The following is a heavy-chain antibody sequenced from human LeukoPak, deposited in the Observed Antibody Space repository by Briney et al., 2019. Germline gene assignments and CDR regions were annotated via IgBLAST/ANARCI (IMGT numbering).Heavy chain of an antibody. CDR3: ASLDSSSWYGDYFDY. CDR1: GGSFSGYY. D-gene: IGHD6-13*01. V-gene: IGHV4-34*01. CDR2: INHSGST. J-gene: IGHJ4*02. Sequence: SETLSLTCAVYGGSFSGYYWSWIRQPLGKGLEWIGEINHSGSTNYNPSLKSRVTISVDTSKNQFSLKLSSVTAADTAVYYCASLDSSSWYGDYFDYWGQGTLSPSPQ.